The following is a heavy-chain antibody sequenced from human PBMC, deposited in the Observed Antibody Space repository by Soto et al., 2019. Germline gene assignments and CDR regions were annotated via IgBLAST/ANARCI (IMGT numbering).Heavy chain of an antibody. D-gene: IGHD2-2*02. CDR2: ISYDGSNK. J-gene: IGHJ4*02. CDR3: AKGSHCSSTSCYRRGPFPLGY. V-gene: IGHV3-30*18. Sequence: GGSLRLSCAASGFTFSSYGMHWVRQAPGKGLEWVAVISYDGSNKYYADSVKGRFTISRDNSKNTLYLQMNSLRAEDTAVYYCAKGSHCSSTSCYRRGPFPLGYWGQGTLVTVSS. CDR1: GFTFSSYG.